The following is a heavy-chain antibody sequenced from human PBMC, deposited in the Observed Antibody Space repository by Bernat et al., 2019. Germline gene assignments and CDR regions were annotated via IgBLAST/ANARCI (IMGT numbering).Heavy chain of an antibody. CDR2: ISAGGTT. D-gene: IGHD2-15*01. Sequence: EVQLLESGGGLVQPGGSLSLSCAAPGFTFRSYAMSWLRQAPGKGLHWVSSISAGGTTYYADSVKGRFTISRDNSKTTLYLQMNSLRAEDTAVYYYAKEGAAAQVEYFQSWGQGTLVIVSS. J-gene: IGHJ1*01. V-gene: IGHV3-23*01. CDR3: AKEGAAAQVEYFQS. CDR1: GFTFRSYA.